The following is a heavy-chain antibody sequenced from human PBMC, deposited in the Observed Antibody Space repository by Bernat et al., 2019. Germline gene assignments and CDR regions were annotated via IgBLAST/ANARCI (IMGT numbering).Heavy chain of an antibody. CDR1: GSTFSNVW. Sequence: EVQLVESGGGLVKPGGSLRLSCAVSGSTFSNVWMTWVRQAPGKGLEWVGRIKSKRDGETTDFAAPVKGRFTISRDDSKKTVYLQMNSLKTEDTAVYYCARDGGPSNYGPFHWFDPWGQGTLVTVSS. D-gene: IGHD4-4*01. CDR2: IKSKRDGETT. CDR3: ARDGGPSNYGPFHWFDP. J-gene: IGHJ5*02. V-gene: IGHV3-15*01.